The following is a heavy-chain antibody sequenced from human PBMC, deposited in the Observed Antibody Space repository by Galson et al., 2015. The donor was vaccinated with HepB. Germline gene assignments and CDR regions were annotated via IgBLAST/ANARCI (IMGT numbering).Heavy chain of an antibody. CDR2: ISAYNGNT. Sequence: SVKVSCKASGYTFTSYGISWVRQAPGQGLEWMGWISAYNGNTNYAQKLQGRVTMTTDTSTSTAYMKLSSVTAADTAVYYCARADDYGDYDYYYYGMDVWGQGTTVTVSS. CDR1: GYTFTSYG. CDR3: ARADDYGDYDYYYYGMDV. J-gene: IGHJ6*02. V-gene: IGHV1-18*01. D-gene: IGHD4-17*01.